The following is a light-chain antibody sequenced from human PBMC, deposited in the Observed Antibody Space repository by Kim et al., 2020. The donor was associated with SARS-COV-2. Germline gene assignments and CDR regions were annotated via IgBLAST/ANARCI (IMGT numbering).Light chain of an antibody. CDR1: SSDVGGYNY. Sequence: QSALTQPASVSGSPGKSITISCTGTSSDVGGYNYVSWYQQHPGKGPKLMIYDVNKRPSGVSNRFSGSKSGNTASLTISGLQAEDEADYYCSSYTSSSTVVFGGGTQLTVL. J-gene: IGLJ2*01. V-gene: IGLV2-14*01. CDR3: SSYTSSSTVV. CDR2: DVN.